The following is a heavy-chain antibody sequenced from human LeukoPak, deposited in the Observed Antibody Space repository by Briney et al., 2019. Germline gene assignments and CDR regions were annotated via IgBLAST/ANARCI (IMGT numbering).Heavy chain of an antibody. CDR3: ARDGTIAVAAY. D-gene: IGHD6-19*01. J-gene: IGHJ4*02. Sequence: SGGSLRLSCAASGFTFGSYWMSWVRQAPGKGLEWVANIKQDGSQKFYVDSVKGRFTISRDNAKNSLYLQMNSLRAEDTALYYCARDGTIAVAAYWGQGTLVTVSS. CDR1: GFTFGSYW. CDR2: IKQDGSQK. V-gene: IGHV3-7*01.